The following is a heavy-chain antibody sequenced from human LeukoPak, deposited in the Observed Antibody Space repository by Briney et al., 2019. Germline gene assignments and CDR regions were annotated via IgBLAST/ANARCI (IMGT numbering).Heavy chain of an antibody. V-gene: IGHV1-69*04. CDR2: IIPILGIA. J-gene: IGHJ4*02. CDR3: VILGDHRRPYYFDY. Sequence: SVKVSCKASGGTFSSYAISWVRQAPGQGLEWMGRIIPILGIANYAQKFQGRVTITADKSTSTAYMELSSLRSEDTAVCYCVILGDHRRPYYFDYWGQGTLVTVSS. CDR1: GGTFSSYA. D-gene: IGHD2-21*01.